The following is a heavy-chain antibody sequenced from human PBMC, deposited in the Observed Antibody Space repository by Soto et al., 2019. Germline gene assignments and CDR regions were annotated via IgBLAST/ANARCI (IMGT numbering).Heavy chain of an antibody. CDR3: ARDGDGYSYGAGYYYYGMDV. Sequence: ASVKVSCKASGYTFTSYAMHWVRQAPGQRLEWMGWINAGNGNTKYSQKFQGRVTITRDTSASTAYMELSSLRSEDTAVYYCARDGDGYSYGAGYYYYGMDVWGQGTTVTVSS. D-gene: IGHD5-18*01. V-gene: IGHV1-3*01. CDR2: INAGNGNT. CDR1: GYTFTSYA. J-gene: IGHJ6*02.